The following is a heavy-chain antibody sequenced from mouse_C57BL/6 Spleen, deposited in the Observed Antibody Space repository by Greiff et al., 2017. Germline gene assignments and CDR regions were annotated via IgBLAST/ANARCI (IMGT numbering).Heavy chain of an antibody. CDR3: ARGGNNTEGFYYYAMDF. J-gene: IGHJ4*01. CDR1: GYSFTGYF. Sequence: EVQLQQPGAELVKPGASVKISCKASGYSFTGYFMNWVMQSHGKSLEWIGRINPYNGDTFYNQKFKGKATLTVDKSSSTAHMELRSLTAEDSAVYYCARGGNNTEGFYYYAMDFWGQGTSVTVSS. CDR2: INPYNGDT. D-gene: IGHD1-1*01. V-gene: IGHV1-20*01.